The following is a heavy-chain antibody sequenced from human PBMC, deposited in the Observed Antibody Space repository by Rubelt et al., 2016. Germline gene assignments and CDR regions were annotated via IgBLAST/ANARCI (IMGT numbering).Heavy chain of an antibody. CDR3: ASYSSSSEDY. J-gene: IGHJ4*02. D-gene: IGHD6-6*01. CDR1: GGSFSGYY. CDR2: INHSGST. Sequence: QVQLQQWGAGLLKPSETLSLTCAVYGGSFSGYYWSWIRQPPGKGLEWIGEINHSGSTNYNPSLKSRVTISVDTSKNQFSLKLSSVTAADTAVYYCASYSSSSEDYWGQGTLVTVSS. V-gene: IGHV4-34*01.